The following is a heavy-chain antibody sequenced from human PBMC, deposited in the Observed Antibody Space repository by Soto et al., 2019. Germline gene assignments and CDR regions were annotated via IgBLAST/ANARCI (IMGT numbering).Heavy chain of an antibody. Sequence: VKLLESGGGLVQPGGSLRLSCAASGFTFSSYAMSWVRQAPGKGLEWVSSISTSGGSTYYADSVKGRFTISRDNSNNTLYLQMNSLRSEDTAVYYCSLSDRYYGMDVWGLGTTVSVSS. CDR2: ISTSGGST. J-gene: IGHJ6*02. CDR3: SLSDRYYGMDV. CDR1: GFTFSSYA. V-gene: IGHV3-23*01.